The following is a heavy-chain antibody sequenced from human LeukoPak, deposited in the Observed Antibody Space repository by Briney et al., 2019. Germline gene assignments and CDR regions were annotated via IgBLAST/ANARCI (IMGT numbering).Heavy chain of an antibody. CDR2: IIPILGIA. Sequence: SVKVSCKASGGTFSSYAISWVRQAPGQGLEWMGRIIPILGIANYAQKFQGRVTITADKSTSTAYMELSSLRPEDTAVYYCARVSLLPAAMGYYYYYYMDVWGKGTTVTVSS. CDR1: GGTFSSYA. V-gene: IGHV1-69*04. J-gene: IGHJ6*03. D-gene: IGHD2-2*01. CDR3: ARVSLLPAAMGYYYYYYMDV.